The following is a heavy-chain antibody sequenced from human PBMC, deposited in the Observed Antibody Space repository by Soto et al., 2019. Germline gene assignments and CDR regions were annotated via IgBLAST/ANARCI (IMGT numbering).Heavy chain of an antibody. V-gene: IGHV1-69*13. D-gene: IGHD4-4*01. J-gene: IGHJ4*02. CDR2: IIPIFGTA. CDR1: GCTFSSYA. CDR3: ASNRNDYSNYLGY. Sequence: GASVKVSCKASGCTFSSYAISCVRQAPGQGLEWMGGIIPIFGTANYAQKFQGRVTITADESTSTAYMELSSLRSEDTAVYYCASNRNDYSNYLGYWGQGTLVTVSS.